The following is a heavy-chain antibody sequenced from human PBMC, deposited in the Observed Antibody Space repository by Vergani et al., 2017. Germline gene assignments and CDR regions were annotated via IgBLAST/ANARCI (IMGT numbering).Heavy chain of an antibody. CDR2: ISGSGGST. CDR1: GFPFNHYA. V-gene: IGHV3-23*01. CDR3: AKANPRNSGYEYLCYYHAMDV. Sequence: EVQLLESGGDLVQPGGSLRLSCAASGFPFNHYAMNWVRQAPGKGLEWVSGISGSGGSTYYAGSVKGRFTISRDSSKNTLYLQMNSLSAGDTAVYYCAKANPRNSGYEYLCYYHAMDVWGQGTTVTVSS. J-gene: IGHJ6*02. D-gene: IGHD5-12*01.